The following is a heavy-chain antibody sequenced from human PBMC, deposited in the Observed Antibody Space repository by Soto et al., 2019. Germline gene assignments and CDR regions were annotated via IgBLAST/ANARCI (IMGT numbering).Heavy chain of an antibody. J-gene: IGHJ5*02. Sequence: SETLSLTCAVSGGSISSGGYSWSWIRQPPGKGLEWIGYIYYSGSTYYNPSLKSRVTISVDTSKNQFSLKLSSVTAADTAVYYCARALGVVIENWFDPWGQGTLVTVSS. CDR2: IYYSGST. V-gene: IGHV4-31*11. CDR1: GGSISSGGYS. CDR3: ARALGVVIENWFDP. D-gene: IGHD3-3*01.